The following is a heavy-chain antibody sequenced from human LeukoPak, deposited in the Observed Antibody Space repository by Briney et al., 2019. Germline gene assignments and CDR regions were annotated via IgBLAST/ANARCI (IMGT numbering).Heavy chain of an antibody. J-gene: IGHJ6*03. CDR2: IYTSGST. D-gene: IGHD6-13*01. CDR1: GGSISSYY. V-gene: IGHV4-4*07. CDR3: ARGSSWSNYYYYMDV. Sequence: TSETLSLTCTGSGGSISSYYWSWIRQPAGKGLEWIVRIYTSGSTNYNPSLKSRVTMSVDTSKNQFSLKLSSVTAADTAVYYCARGSSWSNYYYYMDVWGKGTTVTVSS.